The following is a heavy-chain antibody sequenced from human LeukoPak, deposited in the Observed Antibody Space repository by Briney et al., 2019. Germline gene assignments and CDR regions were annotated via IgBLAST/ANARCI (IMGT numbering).Heavy chain of an antibody. CDR3: AREVYCSSTSCQNNWFDP. D-gene: IGHD2-2*01. CDR1: GGSISSGGYY. V-gene: IGHV4-31*03. CDR2: IYYSGST. J-gene: IGHJ5*02. Sequence: SETLSLTCTVSGGSISSGGYYWSWIRRHPGKGLEWTGYIYYSGSTYYNPSLKSRVTISVDTSKNQFSLKLSSVTAADTAVYYCAREVYCSSTSCQNNWFDPWGQGTLVTVSS.